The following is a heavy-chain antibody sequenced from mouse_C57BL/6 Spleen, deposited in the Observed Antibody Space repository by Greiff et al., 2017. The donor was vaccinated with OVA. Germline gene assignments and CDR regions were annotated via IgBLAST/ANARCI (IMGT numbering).Heavy chain of an antibody. CDR3: ARPNYGSSTGWYFDV. V-gene: IGHV1-75*01. CDR1: GYTFTDYY. D-gene: IGHD1-1*01. Sequence: VQLQESGPELVKPGASVKISCKASGYTFTDYYINWVKQRPGQGLEWIGWIFPGSGSTYYNEKFKGKATLTVDKSSSTAYMLLSSLTSEDSAVYVCARPNYGSSTGWYFDVWGTGTTVTVSS. CDR2: IFPGSGST. J-gene: IGHJ1*03.